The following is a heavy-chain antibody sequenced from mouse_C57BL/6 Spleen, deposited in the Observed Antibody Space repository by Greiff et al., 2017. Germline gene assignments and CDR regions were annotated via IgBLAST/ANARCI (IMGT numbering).Heavy chain of an antibody. J-gene: IGHJ1*03. CDR3: ARHEEGTYYGSSYGYFDV. CDR2: FYPGSGSI. V-gene: IGHV1-62-2*01. D-gene: IGHD1-1*01. Sequence: VQLQQSGAELVKPGASVKLSCKASGYTFTEYTIHWVKQRSGQGLEWIGWFYPGSGSIKYNEKFKDKATLTADKSSSTVYMELSRLTSEDSAVYFCARHEEGTYYGSSYGYFDVWGTGTTVTVSS. CDR1: GYTFTEYT.